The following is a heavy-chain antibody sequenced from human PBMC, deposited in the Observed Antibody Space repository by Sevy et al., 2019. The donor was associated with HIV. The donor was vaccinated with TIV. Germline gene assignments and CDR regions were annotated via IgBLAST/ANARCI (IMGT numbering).Heavy chain of an antibody. CDR1: GFTFSSYG. J-gene: IGHJ4*02. CDR2: IWNDRSNK. D-gene: IGHD2-2*01. CDR3: AREGVPAAIGLDY. V-gene: IGHV3-33*01. Sequence: GGSLRLSCAASGFTFSSYGMHWVRQAPGKGLEWVAVIWNDRSNKYYADSVKGRLTISRDNSKNTLYMQMNSLRAEDTAVYFCAREGVPAAIGLDYWGQGTLVTVSS.